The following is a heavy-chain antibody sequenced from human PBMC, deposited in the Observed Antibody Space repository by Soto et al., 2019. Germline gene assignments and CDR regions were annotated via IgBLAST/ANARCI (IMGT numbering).Heavy chain of an antibody. CDR1: GYTFTSYG. V-gene: IGHV1-18*01. D-gene: IGHD3-3*01. Sequence: ASVKVSCKASGYTFTSYGISWVRQAPGQGLEWMGWISAYNGNTNYAQKLQGRVTMTTDTSTSTAYMELRSLRSDDTAVYYCARDTIFGVVIIRLGIDVCGQGPTVTVYS. J-gene: IGHJ6*02. CDR3: ARDTIFGVVIIRLGIDV. CDR2: ISAYNGNT.